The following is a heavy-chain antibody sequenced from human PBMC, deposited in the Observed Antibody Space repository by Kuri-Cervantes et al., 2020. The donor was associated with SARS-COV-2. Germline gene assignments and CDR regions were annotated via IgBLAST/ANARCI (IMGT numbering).Heavy chain of an antibody. CDR1: GFTFSSYA. D-gene: IGHD6-19*01. J-gene: IGHJ5*02. V-gene: IGHV3-30*04. CDR3: ARDWRPYSSGWFDP. Sequence: GESLKISCVASGFTFSSYAMHWVRQAPGKGLEWVAVISYDGSNKYYADSVKGRFTISRDNSKNTLYLQMNSLRAKDTAVYYCARDWRPYSSGWFDPWGQGTLVTVSS. CDR2: ISYDGSNK.